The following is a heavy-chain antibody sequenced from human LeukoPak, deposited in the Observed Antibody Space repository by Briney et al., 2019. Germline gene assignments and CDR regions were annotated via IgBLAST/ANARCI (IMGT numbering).Heavy chain of an antibody. Sequence: SETLSLTCTVSGGSISSSSYYWGWIRQHPGKGLEWIGYIYYSGSTYYNPSLKSRVTISVDTSKNQFSLKLSSVTAADTAVYYCARIVGFFTVPQAPGYFDYWGQGTLVTVSS. CDR1: GGSISSSSYY. CDR2: IYYSGST. CDR3: ARIVGFFTVPQAPGYFDY. V-gene: IGHV4-31*03. J-gene: IGHJ4*02. D-gene: IGHD3-22*01.